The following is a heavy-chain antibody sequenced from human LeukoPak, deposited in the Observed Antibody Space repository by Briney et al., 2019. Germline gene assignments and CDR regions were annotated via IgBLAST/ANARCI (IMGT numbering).Heavy chain of an antibody. CDR1: GFTFSNYW. CDR2: IKQDGSEK. Sequence: GGSLRLSCAASGFTFSNYWMNWVRQAPGKGLEWVANIKQDGSEKYYVDSVEGRFTVSRDNTKNSLYLQMNSLRAEDTAVYYCATSLSGWGSYHDMDVWGKGTMVTISS. D-gene: IGHD6-19*01. J-gene: IGHJ6*03. CDR3: ATSLSGWGSYHDMDV. V-gene: IGHV3-7*01.